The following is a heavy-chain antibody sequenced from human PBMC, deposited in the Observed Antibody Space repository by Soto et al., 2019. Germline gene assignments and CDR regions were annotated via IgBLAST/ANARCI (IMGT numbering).Heavy chain of an antibody. CDR1: GGSFSGYY. D-gene: IGHD2-15*01. Sequence: SETLSLTCAVYGGSFSGYYWSWIRQPPGKGLEWIGEINHSGSTNYNPSLKSRVTISVDTSKNQFSLKLSPVTAADTAVYYCARDKIVVVVAATWGPYYYYYGMDVWGQGTTVTVSS. V-gene: IGHV4-34*01. J-gene: IGHJ6*02. CDR2: INHSGST. CDR3: ARDKIVVVVAATWGPYYYYYGMDV.